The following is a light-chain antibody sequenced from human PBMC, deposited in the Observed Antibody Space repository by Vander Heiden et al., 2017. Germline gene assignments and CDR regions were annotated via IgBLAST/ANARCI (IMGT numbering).Light chain of an antibody. CDR2: VNS. Sequence: QSVLTQPPSVSGAPGQRVTISCTGSSSNIGAGYDVHWYQQLPGTAPNLLIYVNSTRPSGVPDRFSGSKSGTSASLAITGLQAEDEADYYCQSYDSSLSGWVVFGGGTKLTVL. V-gene: IGLV1-40*01. CDR3: QSYDSSLSGWVV. CDR1: SSNIGAGYD. J-gene: IGLJ3*02.